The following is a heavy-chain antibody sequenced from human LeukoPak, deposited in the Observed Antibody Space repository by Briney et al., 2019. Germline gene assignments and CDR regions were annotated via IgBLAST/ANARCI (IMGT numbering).Heavy chain of an antibody. J-gene: IGHJ3*02. CDR2: IFYSGST. V-gene: IGHV4-61*01. CDR1: GGSVNSGIYY. Sequence: SSETLSLTCTVSGGSVNSGIYYWGWLRQPPGKGLEWIGYIFYSGSTNCNPSLKSRVTISVDTSKNRLSLKLNSVTAADTAVYYCARGSGGWSWTPHAFDIWGQGTMVTVSS. D-gene: IGHD6-19*01. CDR3: ARGSGGWSWTPHAFDI.